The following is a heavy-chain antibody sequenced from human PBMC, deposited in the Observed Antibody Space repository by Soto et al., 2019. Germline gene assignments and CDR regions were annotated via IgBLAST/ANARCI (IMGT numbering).Heavy chain of an antibody. Sequence: GGSRRLSCAASGFTFTSYAMNWVRQAPGQGLEWVSTISGGGGGTDYADSAKGRFIISRDNSKNTLYLQMNSLRAEDTAVYYCSKTRGPGSYYWVVNGGQATSVNLSA. CDR3: SKTRGPGSYYWVVN. J-gene: IGHJ4*02. CDR2: ISGGGGGT. CDR1: GFTFTSYA. D-gene: IGHD3-10*01. V-gene: IGHV3-23*01.